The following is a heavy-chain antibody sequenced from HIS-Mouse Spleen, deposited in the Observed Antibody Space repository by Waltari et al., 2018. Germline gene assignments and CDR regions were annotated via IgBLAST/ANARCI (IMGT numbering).Heavy chain of an antibody. D-gene: IGHD1-7*01. Sequence: QVTLRESGPVLVKPTQTLTLTCTFSGFSLSTSGMCVSWIRQPPGKALEWLARIDWDDDKYYSTSLKTRLTISKDTSKNQVVLTMTNMDPVDTATYYCARIQAGKLELPFDYWGQGTLVTVSS. V-gene: IGHV2-70*15. CDR1: GFSLSTSGMC. CDR2: IDWDDDK. CDR3: ARIQAGKLELPFDY. J-gene: IGHJ4*02.